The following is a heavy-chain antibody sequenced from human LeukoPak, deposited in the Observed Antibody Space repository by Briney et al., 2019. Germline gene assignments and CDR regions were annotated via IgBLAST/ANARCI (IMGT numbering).Heavy chain of an antibody. CDR3: AKSVAIYFYYGLDV. CDR1: GFTFSSYA. CDR2: ISGSGGST. Sequence: GGPLRLSCAASGFTFSSYAMSWVRQTPGKGLEWVSAISGSGGSTYYADSVEGRFTISRDNSKNTLLLQMNSLRVEDTAPYYCAKSVAIYFYYGLDVWGQGTTVTVSS. J-gene: IGHJ6*02. D-gene: IGHD3-3*01. V-gene: IGHV3-23*01.